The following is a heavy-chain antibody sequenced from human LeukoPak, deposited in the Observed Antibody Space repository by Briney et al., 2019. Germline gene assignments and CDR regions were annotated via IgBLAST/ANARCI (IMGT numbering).Heavy chain of an antibody. J-gene: IGHJ3*02. V-gene: IGHV3-23*01. Sequence: GGSLRLSCAASGFTFSSFGMSWVRQAPGKGLEWVSASSGSGDSTYYADSGKGRFTISRDNSKNTLYLQMNSLRPEDTAVYYCAKVLGSLRTNDAFDIWGQGTVVTVSS. CDR1: GFTFSSFG. CDR2: SSGSGDST. D-gene: IGHD1-14*01. CDR3: AKVLGSLRTNDAFDI.